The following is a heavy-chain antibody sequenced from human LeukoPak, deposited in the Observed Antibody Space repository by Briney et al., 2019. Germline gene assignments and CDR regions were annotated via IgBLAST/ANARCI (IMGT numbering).Heavy chain of an antibody. CDR3: ASGIAAGRGAFDI. Sequence: SETLSLTCTVSGGSISSYYWSWIRQPPGKGLEWIGYIYYSGSTNYNPSLKSRVTISVDTSKSEFSLKLSSVTAAATAVYYCASGIAAGRGAFDIWGQGTMVTVSS. CDR1: GGSISSYY. CDR2: IYYSGST. V-gene: IGHV4-59*08. J-gene: IGHJ3*02. D-gene: IGHD6-13*01.